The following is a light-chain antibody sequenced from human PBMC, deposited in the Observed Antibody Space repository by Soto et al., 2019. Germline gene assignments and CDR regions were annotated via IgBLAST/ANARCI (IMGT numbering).Light chain of an antibody. CDR1: QDISNY. Sequence: DIHMTQSPSSLSASIGDRVAITCQASQDISNYLNWYQQKAGKAPKLLVYDASKLETGVPSRFSGSGSGTDFTFTISSLQPEDIATYYCQPFHTLYTFGQGTKLEIK. CDR3: QPFHTLYT. J-gene: IGKJ2*01. CDR2: DAS. V-gene: IGKV1-33*01.